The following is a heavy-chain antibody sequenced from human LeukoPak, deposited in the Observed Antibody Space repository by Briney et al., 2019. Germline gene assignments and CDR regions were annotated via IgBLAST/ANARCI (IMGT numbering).Heavy chain of an antibody. Sequence: SETLSLTCGVSGGSLSFYYWSWIRQSPGKGLEWIAEISQNGDSNYNMSLKSRVTISLDKSKNQVSLKLNSVTAADTAVYYCARHAANYGDYVGPDFDYWGQGTLVTVSS. CDR3: ARHAANYGDYVGPDFDY. V-gene: IGHV4-34*01. CDR2: ISQNGDS. J-gene: IGHJ4*02. CDR1: GGSLSFYY. D-gene: IGHD4-17*01.